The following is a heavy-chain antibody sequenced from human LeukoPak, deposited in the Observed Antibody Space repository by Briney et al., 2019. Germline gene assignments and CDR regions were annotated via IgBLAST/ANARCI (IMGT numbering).Heavy chain of an antibody. CDR2: ISYDGSNK. V-gene: IGHV3-30*18. Sequence: GGSLRLSCAASGFTFSNAWMSWVRQAPGKGLEWVAVISYDGSNKYYADSVKGRFTISRDNSKNTLYLQMNSLRAEDTAVYYCAKKSPDYNWFDPWGQGTLVTVSS. J-gene: IGHJ5*02. D-gene: IGHD4/OR15-4a*01. CDR1: GFTFSNAW. CDR3: AKKSPDYNWFDP.